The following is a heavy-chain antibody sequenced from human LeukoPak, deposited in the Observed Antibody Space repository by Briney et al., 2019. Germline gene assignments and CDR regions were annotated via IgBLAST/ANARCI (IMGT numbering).Heavy chain of an antibody. J-gene: IGHJ6*04. V-gene: IGHV1-69*13. D-gene: IGHD2-15*01. CDR3: ARDPPYCSGGSCYSGYYGMDV. CDR2: IIPIFGTA. Sequence: ASVKVSCKASGGTFSGYAISWVRQAPGQGLEWMGGIIPIFGTANYAQKFQGRVTITADESTSTAYMELSSLRSEDTAVYYCARDPPYCSGGSCYSGYYGMDVWGKGTTVTVSS. CDR1: GGTFSGYA.